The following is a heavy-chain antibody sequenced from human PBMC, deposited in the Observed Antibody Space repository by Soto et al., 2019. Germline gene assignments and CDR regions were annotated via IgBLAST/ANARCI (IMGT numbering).Heavy chain of an antibody. Sequence: PGGSLRLSCAASGFTFSDYYMSWIRQAPGKGLEWVSYISSSSSYTSYADSVKGRFTISRDNSKNTLYLQMNSLRAEDTAVYYCAKERVVVPAATPLFGYWGQGTLVTVSS. CDR2: ISSSSSYT. CDR1: GFTFSDYY. V-gene: IGHV3-11*06. CDR3: AKERVVVPAATPLFGY. J-gene: IGHJ4*02. D-gene: IGHD2-2*01.